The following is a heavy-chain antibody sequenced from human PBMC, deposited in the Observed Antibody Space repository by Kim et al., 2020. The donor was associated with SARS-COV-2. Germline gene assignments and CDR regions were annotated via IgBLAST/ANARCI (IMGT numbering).Heavy chain of an antibody. CDR3: TGTHFWSGYGNIDAFDI. Sequence: GGSLRLSCAASGFTFSGSAMHWVRQASGKGLEWVGRIRSKANSYATAYAASVKGRFTISRDDSKNTAYLQMNSLKTEDTAVYYCTGTHFWSGYGNIDAFDIWGQGTMVTVSS. CDR1: GFTFSGSA. CDR2: IRSKANSYAT. V-gene: IGHV3-73*01. D-gene: IGHD3-3*02. J-gene: IGHJ3*02.